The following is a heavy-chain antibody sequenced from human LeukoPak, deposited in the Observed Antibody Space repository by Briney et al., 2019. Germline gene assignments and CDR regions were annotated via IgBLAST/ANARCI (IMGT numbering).Heavy chain of an antibody. J-gene: IGHJ4*02. CDR3: ASSVYSGSPTKSFDY. Sequence: GGSLRLSCAASGFTVSSLYMNWVRQAPGKGLEWVSVIHSGGVTYYADSVKGRFTISRDNSKNILYLQMDSLRADDTAIYYCASSVYSGSPTKSFDYWGRGTLITVSS. CDR2: IHSGGVT. CDR1: GFTVSSLY. V-gene: IGHV3-53*01. D-gene: IGHD2-21*01.